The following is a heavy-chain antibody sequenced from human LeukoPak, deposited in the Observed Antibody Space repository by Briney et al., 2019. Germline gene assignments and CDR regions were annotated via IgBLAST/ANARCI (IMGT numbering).Heavy chain of an antibody. CDR3: ARSRSVTTTPGTDH. V-gene: IGHV4-38-2*01. Sequence: SETLSLTCAVSGYSIRSGDYWGWIRQSPGKGLEWIGSIYHSGSTHYSPSLKSRVTISVDTSKNQFSLMLSSVTAADTAVYYCARSRSVTTTPGTDHWGQGTLVTVSS. CDR2: IYHSGST. J-gene: IGHJ4*02. D-gene: IGHD4-17*01. CDR1: GYSIRSGDY.